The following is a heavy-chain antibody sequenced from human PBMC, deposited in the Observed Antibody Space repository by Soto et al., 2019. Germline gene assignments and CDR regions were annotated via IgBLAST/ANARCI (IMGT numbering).Heavy chain of an antibody. CDR3: ARLFDTTGWYDY. D-gene: IGHD6-19*01. CDR1: GYSFTSYW. CDR2: IYPGDSDT. V-gene: IGHV5-51*01. Sequence: GESLKLSCKGSGYSFTSYWIGWVRQMPGKGLERMGIIYPGDSDTRYSPSFQGQVTISADKSITTAYLQWSSLKASDTAIYYCARLFDTTGWYDYWGQGTPVTVSS. J-gene: IGHJ4*02.